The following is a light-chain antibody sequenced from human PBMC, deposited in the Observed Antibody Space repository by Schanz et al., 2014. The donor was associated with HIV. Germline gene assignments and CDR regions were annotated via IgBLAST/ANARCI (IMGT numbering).Light chain of an antibody. V-gene: IGKV3-15*01. J-gene: IGKJ4*01. CDR3: QQYNNLPLT. CDR1: QDISSD. Sequence: EIVVTQSPATLSVSPGEGATFSCRASQDISSDLAWYPQKPGQAPKLLIYDSSTRATGVPARFSGSGSGTEFTLTISSLQSEDFAVYYCQQYNNLPLTFGAGTKVEI. CDR2: DSS.